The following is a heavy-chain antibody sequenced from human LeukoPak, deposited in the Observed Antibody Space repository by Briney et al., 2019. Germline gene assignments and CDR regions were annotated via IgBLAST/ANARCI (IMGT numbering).Heavy chain of an antibody. Sequence: GGSLRLSCAASGSTFSSYSMNWVRQAPGKGLEWVSYISSSSSTIYYADSVKGRFTISRDNAKNSLYLQMNSLRADDTAVYYCARDFRSSSWYIGDYWGQGAQVTVSP. D-gene: IGHD6-13*01. CDR2: ISSSSSTI. CDR1: GSTFSSYS. CDR3: ARDFRSSSWYIGDY. J-gene: IGHJ4*02. V-gene: IGHV3-48*01.